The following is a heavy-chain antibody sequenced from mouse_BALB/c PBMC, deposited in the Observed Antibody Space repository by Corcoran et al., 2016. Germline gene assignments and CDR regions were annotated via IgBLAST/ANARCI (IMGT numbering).Heavy chain of an antibody. J-gene: IGHJ4*01. CDR2: LNTYTGEP. CDR1: GCTFSNCG. Sequence: QIQLVQAGPEGKKTGGTFMKSCKASGCTFSNCGMNWVKQAPGRGLQRMGGLNTYTGEPTYADDSKGRCAFSLETSASTAYWQINNLKNDDTATYFCAREPRAMDYLGQGTSVTVS. CDR3: AREPRAMDY. V-gene: IGHV9-3-1*01.